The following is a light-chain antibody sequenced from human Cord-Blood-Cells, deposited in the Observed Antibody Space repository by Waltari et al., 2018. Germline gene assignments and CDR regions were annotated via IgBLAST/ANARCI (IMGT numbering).Light chain of an antibody. V-gene: IGKV3-20*01. CDR2: GAS. CDR3: QQYGSSRT. Sequence: EIVLTQSPGPLSLSPGERATLPCRASQSVSSSYLAWYQQKPGQAPRLLIYGASSRATGIPDRFSGSGSGTDFTLTISRLEPEDFAVYYCQQYGSSRTFGQGTKVEIK. CDR1: QSVSSSY. J-gene: IGKJ1*01.